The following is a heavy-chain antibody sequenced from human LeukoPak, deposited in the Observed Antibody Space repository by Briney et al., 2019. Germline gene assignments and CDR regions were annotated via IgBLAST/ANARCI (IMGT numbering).Heavy chain of an antibody. Sequence: SETLSLTCTVSGGSISGYYWSWIRQPPGKGLEWIGYIYHNGGTNYNPSLQSRLTISVDTSKNQFSLKLSSVTAADTAVYYCARTYKSDGYNSYWYFDLWGRGTLVTVSS. V-gene: IGHV4-59*01. CDR2: IYHNGGT. D-gene: IGHD5-24*01. J-gene: IGHJ2*01. CDR3: ARTYKSDGYNSYWYFDL. CDR1: GGSISGYY.